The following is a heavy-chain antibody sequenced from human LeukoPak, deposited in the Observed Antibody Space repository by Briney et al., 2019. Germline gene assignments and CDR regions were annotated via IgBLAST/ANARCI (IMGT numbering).Heavy chain of an antibody. V-gene: IGHV1-46*01. CDR3: ARELEEHIVVVTATPFFDY. CDR1: GYTFTSYY. J-gene: IGHJ4*02. Sequence: ASVKVSCKASGYTFTSYYMHWVRQAPGQGLEWVGIINPSGGSTSYAQKFQGRVTMTRDTSTSTVYMELSSLRSEDTAVYYCARELEEHIVVVTATPFFDYWGQGTLVTVSS. D-gene: IGHD2-21*02. CDR2: INPSGGST.